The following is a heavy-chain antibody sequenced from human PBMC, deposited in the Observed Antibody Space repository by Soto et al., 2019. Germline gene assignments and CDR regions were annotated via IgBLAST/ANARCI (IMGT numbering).Heavy chain of an antibody. J-gene: IGHJ4*02. CDR1: GGTFSSYA. CDR3: ARGGGSLSYAFWRGTYDY. CDR2: IIPIFGTA. D-gene: IGHD3-3*01. V-gene: IGHV1-69*01. Sequence: QVQLVQSGAEVKKPGSSVKVSCKASGGTFSSYAISWVRQAPGQGLEWMGGIIPIFGTANYAQKFQGRVTSTADESTVTAYMERSSLRSEDTGVYYCARGGGSLSYAFWRGTYDYWGQGTLVTVSS.